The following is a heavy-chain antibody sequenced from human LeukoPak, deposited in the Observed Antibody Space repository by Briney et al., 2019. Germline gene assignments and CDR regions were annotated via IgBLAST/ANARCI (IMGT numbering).Heavy chain of an antibody. Sequence: SETLSLTCTVSGGSISSYYWSWIRQPPGKGLEWIGYIYYSGGTNYNPSLKSRVTISVDTSKNQFSLKLSSVTAADTAVYYCARGFAGSGWSPNLDYWGQGTLVTVSS. CDR1: GGSISSYY. D-gene: IGHD6-19*01. CDR2: IYYSGGT. V-gene: IGHV4-59*01. J-gene: IGHJ4*02. CDR3: ARGFAGSGWSPNLDY.